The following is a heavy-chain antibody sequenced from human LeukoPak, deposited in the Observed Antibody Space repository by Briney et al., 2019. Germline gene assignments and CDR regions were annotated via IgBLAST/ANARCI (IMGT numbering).Heavy chain of an antibody. CDR1: GFTFSSYE. V-gene: IGHV3-48*03. D-gene: IGHD4-17*01. CDR3: AKTDGDYGHLGY. J-gene: IGHJ4*02. CDR2: ISSSGSTT. Sequence: GGSLRLSCAASGFTFSSYEMNWVRQAPGKGLEWVSYISSSGSTTYYADSVKGRFTISRDNSKNTLYLQMNSLRAEDTAVYYCAKTDGDYGHLGYWGQGTLVTVSS.